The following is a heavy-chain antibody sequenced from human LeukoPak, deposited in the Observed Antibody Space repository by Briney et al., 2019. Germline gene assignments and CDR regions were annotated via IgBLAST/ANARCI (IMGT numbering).Heavy chain of an antibody. J-gene: IGHJ6*02. Sequence: GASVKVSCKASGYTFTSYAMHWVRQAPGQRLEWMGWINAGNGNTRYSQKFQGRVTITRDTSASTAYMELSSLRSEDTAVYYCAGSLEDYYGMDVWGQGTTVTVSS. CDR2: INAGNGNT. V-gene: IGHV1-3*01. CDR3: AGSLEDYYGMDV. CDR1: GYTFTSYA.